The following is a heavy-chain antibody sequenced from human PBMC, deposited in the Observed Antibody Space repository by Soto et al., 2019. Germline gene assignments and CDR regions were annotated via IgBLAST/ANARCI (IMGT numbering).Heavy chain of an antibody. CDR1: GYTFTSYY. Sequence: ASVKVSCKASGYTFTSYYMHWVRQAPGQGLEWMGIINPSGGSTSYAQKFQGRVTMTRDTSTSTFYMELSSLRSEDTAVYYCARSVYDFWSGYSPQSFDYWGQGTLVTVSS. D-gene: IGHD3-3*01. J-gene: IGHJ4*02. V-gene: IGHV1-46*01. CDR2: INPSGGST. CDR3: ARSVYDFWSGYSPQSFDY.